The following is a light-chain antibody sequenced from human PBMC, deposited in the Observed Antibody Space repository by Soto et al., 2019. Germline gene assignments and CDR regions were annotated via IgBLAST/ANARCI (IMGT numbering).Light chain of an antibody. V-gene: IGKV1-9*01. CDR3: QQVNGYPRDIT. J-gene: IGKJ4*01. CDR1: QDIGTY. CDR2: AAS. Sequence: DIQMTQSPSSLSASIGDSVIITCRASQDIGTYLNWYQQKPGKAPKLLIYAASTLQSGVPSRFSGSGSGTDFTLTISSLQPEDFATYYCQQVNGYPRDITFGGGTRVEI.